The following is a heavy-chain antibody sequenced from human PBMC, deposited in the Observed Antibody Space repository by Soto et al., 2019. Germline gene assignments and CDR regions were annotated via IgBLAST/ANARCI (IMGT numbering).Heavy chain of an antibody. J-gene: IGHJ6*02. V-gene: IGHV1-58*01. D-gene: IGHD3-16*02. CDR1: GFTFTSSA. CDR2: IVVGSGNT. CDR3: AADIPTRYDYVWGSYRPDYYYGMDV. Sequence: SVKVSCKASGFTFTSSAVQWVRQARGQRLEWIGWIVVGSGNTNYAQKFQERVTITRDMSTSTAYMELSSLRSEDTAVYYCAADIPTRYDYVWGSYRPDYYYGMDVWGQGTTVTVSS.